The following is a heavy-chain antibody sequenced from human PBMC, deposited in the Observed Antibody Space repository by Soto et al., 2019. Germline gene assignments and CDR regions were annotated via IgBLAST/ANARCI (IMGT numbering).Heavy chain of an antibody. CDR1: GFTFSSYW. V-gene: IGHV3-7*01. CDR2: IKQDGSEK. J-gene: IGHJ6*03. CDR3: ARDPGPYDFWSGFDPYYYYMDV. D-gene: IGHD3-3*01. Sequence: GGSLRLSCAASGFTFSSYWMSWVRQAPGKGLEWVANIKQDGSEKYYVDSVKGRFTISRDNAKNSLYLQMNSLRAEDTAVYYCARDPGPYDFWSGFDPYYYYMDVWGKGTTVTVSS.